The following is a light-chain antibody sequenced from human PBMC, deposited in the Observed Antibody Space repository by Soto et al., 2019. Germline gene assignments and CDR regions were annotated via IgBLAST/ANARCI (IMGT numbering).Light chain of an antibody. CDR1: SSDIGTYNH. CDR2: DVS. CDR3: SSYTGSSTLVV. V-gene: IGLV2-18*02. Sequence: QSALTQPPSVSGSPGQSVTISCTGTSSDIGTYNHVSWYQQPPGTAPKLMIYDVSNRPSGVPDRFSGSKSGNTASLTISGLQAEDEAEYYCSSYTGSSTLVVFGGGTKLTVL. J-gene: IGLJ2*01.